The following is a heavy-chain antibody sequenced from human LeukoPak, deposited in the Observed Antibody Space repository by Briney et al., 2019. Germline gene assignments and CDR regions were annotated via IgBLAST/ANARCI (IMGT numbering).Heavy chain of an antibody. J-gene: IGHJ4*02. V-gene: IGHV1-2*02. D-gene: IGHD6-19*01. Sequence: ASVKVSCKASGYTFTGSYMHWVRQAPGQGLEWMGWINPNSGGTNYAQKFQGRVTMTRDTSISTAYMELSRLRSDDTAVYYCARDLAVAGTGANDDYWGQGTLVTVSS. CDR2: INPNSGGT. CDR3: ARDLAVAGTGANDDY. CDR1: GYTFTGSY.